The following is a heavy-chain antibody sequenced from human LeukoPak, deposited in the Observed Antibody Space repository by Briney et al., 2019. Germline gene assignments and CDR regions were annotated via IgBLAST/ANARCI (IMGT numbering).Heavy chain of an antibody. CDR3: ARGTSQQLVDY. Sequence: PSETLSLTCTVSGGSISNYYWSWIRQPPGKGLEWIGYIYYSGSTNYNPSLKSRVTISVDTSKNQFSLKLSSVTAADTAVYYCARGTSQQLVDYWGQGTLVTVSS. D-gene: IGHD6-13*01. CDR2: IYYSGST. J-gene: IGHJ4*02. V-gene: IGHV4-59*12. CDR1: GGSISNYY.